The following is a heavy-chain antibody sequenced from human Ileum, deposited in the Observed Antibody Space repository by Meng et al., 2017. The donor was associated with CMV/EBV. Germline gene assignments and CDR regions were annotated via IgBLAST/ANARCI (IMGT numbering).Heavy chain of an antibody. D-gene: IGHD1-26*01. J-gene: IGHJ4*02. V-gene: IGHV4-4*07. CDR3: ARGPGASTREGFDY. CDR1: GGSCNNYY. CDR2: FYSSDTY. Sequence: VPLPEAGPGMVKPSATLSPPSTVSGGSCNNYYWSWIRQSAGKGLEWIGRFYSSDTYNYHPSLDSRVTMSLDTSKNQFSLNLRSVTAADTATYYCARGPGASTREGFDYWGLGTLVTVSS.